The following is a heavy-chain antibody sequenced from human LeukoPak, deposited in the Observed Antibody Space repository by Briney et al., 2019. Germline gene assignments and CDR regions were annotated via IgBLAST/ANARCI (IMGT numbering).Heavy chain of an antibody. Sequence: PGGSLRLSCAASGFTFSSYGMHWVRQAPGKGLEWVAVIWYDGSNKYYADSVKGRFTISRDNSKNTLYLQMNSLRAEDTAVYYWARGITTVTTGPFDYWGQGTLVTVSS. D-gene: IGHD4-17*01. J-gene: IGHJ4*02. CDR1: GFTFSSYG. V-gene: IGHV3-33*01. CDR3: ARGITTVTTGPFDY. CDR2: IWYDGSNK.